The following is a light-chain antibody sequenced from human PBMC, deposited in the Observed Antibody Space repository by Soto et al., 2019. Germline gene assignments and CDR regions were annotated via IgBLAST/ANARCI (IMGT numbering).Light chain of an antibody. J-gene: IGKJ1*01. V-gene: IGKV3-20*01. CDR1: QSVSSSY. CDR2: GAS. Sequence: EIVLTQSPGTLSLSPGERATLSCRASQSVSSSYLAWYQQKPGQAPSLLIYGASSRATGIPDRFSGSGSGTYFSLTTSRLQPEDFAVYSCQQYGRSPPWTCGQGTEVEL. CDR3: QQYGRSPPWT.